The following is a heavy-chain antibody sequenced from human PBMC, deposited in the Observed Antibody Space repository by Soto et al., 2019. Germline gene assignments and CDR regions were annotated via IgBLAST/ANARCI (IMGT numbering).Heavy chain of an antibody. V-gene: IGHV3-23*01. J-gene: IGHJ4*02. Sequence: EVQVLDSGGGLVQPGGSLRLSCAASGFTFTNYPMAWVRQAPAKGLEGVSTNSGSGGSTFYADSVKGRFTISRDNSKNTVYLQMNSLRVEDTAVYYCAKRPLKFEGSYFDYWGQGTLVTVSS. D-gene: IGHD3-10*01. CDR1: GFTFTNYP. CDR3: AKRPLKFEGSYFDY. CDR2: NSGSGGST.